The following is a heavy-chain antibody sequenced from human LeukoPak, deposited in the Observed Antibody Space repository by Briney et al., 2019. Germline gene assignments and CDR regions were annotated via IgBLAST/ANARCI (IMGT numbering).Heavy chain of an antibody. J-gene: IGHJ3*02. D-gene: IGHD3-22*01. CDR2: IYHSGST. V-gene: IGHV4-38-2*02. Sequence: SETLSLTCTVSGGSISTYYWGWIRQPPGKGLEWIGSIYHSGSTYYNPSLKSRVTISVDTSKNQFPLKLSSVTAADTAVYYCARGYDSSGYLRSFDIWGQGTKVTVSS. CDR3: ARGYDSSGYLRSFDI. CDR1: GGSISTYY.